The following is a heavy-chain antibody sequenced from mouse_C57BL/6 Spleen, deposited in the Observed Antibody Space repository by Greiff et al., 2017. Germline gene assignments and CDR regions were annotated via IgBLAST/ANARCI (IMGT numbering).Heavy chain of an antibody. CDR3: ANSPRSAGTYYFDY. D-gene: IGHD3-1*01. V-gene: IGHV1-7*01. CDR2: INPSGGYT. Sequence: QVQLQQSGAELAKPGASVKLSCKASGYTFTSYWMHWVKQRPGQGLEWIGYINPSGGYTKYNQKFKGKATLTADKSSSTASMQLSSLTYEDSAVYYCANSPRSAGTYYFDYWGQGTTLTVSS. CDR1: GYTFTSYW. J-gene: IGHJ2*01.